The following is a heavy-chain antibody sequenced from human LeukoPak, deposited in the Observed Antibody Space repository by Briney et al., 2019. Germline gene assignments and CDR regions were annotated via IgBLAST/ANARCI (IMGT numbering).Heavy chain of an antibody. J-gene: IGHJ5*02. D-gene: IGHD4-11*01. V-gene: IGHV4-4*07. CDR1: GGSIRSYY. CDR3: ARQGSSNSADWFDP. Sequence: SETLSLTCTVSGGSIRSYYWSWIRQPAGKGLEWIGRIYSSGSTNYNPSLKSRVTMSVDTSKNQFSLKLSSVTAADTAVYYCARQGSSNSADWFDPWGQGTLVTVSS. CDR2: IYSSGST.